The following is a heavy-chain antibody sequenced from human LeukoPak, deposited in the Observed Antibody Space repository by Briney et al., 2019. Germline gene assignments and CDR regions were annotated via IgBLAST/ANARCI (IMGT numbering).Heavy chain of an antibody. CDR2: IYHSGST. CDR1: GGSFSSSNW. CDR3: ARSNHGYSSSWYVGWFDP. Sequence: PSGTLSLTCAVSGGSFSSSNWWSWVRQPPGKGLEWIGEIYHSGSTNYNPSLKSRVTISVDKSKNQFSLKLSSVTAADTAVYYCARSNHGYSSSWYVGWFDPWGQGTLVTVSS. J-gene: IGHJ5*02. D-gene: IGHD6-13*01. V-gene: IGHV4-4*02.